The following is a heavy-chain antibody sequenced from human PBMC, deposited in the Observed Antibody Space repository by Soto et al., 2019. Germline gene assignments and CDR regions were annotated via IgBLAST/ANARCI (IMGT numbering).Heavy chain of an antibody. J-gene: IGHJ5*02. CDR1: GYTLTSYA. CDR3: ARDIVVVPAATNWFDP. CDR2: INAGNGNT. D-gene: IGHD2-2*01. Sequence: ASVKVSCKASGYTLTSYAVRWVRQAPGQRLEWMGWINAGNGNTKYSQKFQGRVTITRDTSASTAYMELSSLRSEDTAVYYCARDIVVVPAATNWFDPWGQGTLVTVSS. V-gene: IGHV1-3*01.